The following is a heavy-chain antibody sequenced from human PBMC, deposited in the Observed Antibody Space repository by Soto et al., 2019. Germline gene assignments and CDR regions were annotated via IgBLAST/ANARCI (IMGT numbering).Heavy chain of an antibody. CDR3: ATPSLFYGGPTFDY. CDR2: IKQDGSEK. V-gene: IGHV3-7*01. D-gene: IGHD4-17*01. Sequence: EVQLVESGGGLVQPGGSLRLSCAASGFTFSSYWMTWVRQAPGKGLEWVANIKQDGSEKYYVDSVKGRFTISRDNAKNSLYLQVNSLRAEDTAVYFCATPSLFYGGPTFDYWGQGTLVTVSS. J-gene: IGHJ4*02. CDR1: GFTFSSYW.